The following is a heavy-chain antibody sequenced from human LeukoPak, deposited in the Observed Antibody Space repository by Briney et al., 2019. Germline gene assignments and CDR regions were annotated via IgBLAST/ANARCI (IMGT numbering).Heavy chain of an antibody. Sequence: SETLSLTCTVSGGSISSSSYYWGWIRQPPGKGLEWIGSIYYSGSTYYNPSLKSRVTISVDTSKNQFSLKLSSVTAADTAVYYCARDHMGRMVWGVIIGPFDYWGQGTLVTVSS. V-gene: IGHV4-39*07. CDR2: IYYSGST. J-gene: IGHJ4*02. D-gene: IGHD3-10*01. CDR1: GGSISSSSYY. CDR3: ARDHMGRMVWGVIIGPFDY.